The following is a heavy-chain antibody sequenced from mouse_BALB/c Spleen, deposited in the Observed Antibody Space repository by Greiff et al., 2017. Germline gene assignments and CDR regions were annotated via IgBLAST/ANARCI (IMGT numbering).Heavy chain of an antibody. CDR1: GFTFSSFG. V-gene: IGHV5-17*02. J-gene: IGHJ4*01. CDR2: ISSGSSTI. Sequence: EVQLVESGGGLVQPGGSRKLSCAASGFTFSSFGMHWVRQAPEKGLEWVAYISSGSSTIYYADTVKGRFTISRDNPKNTLFLQMTSLRSEDTAMYYCAREVRREYAMDYWGQGTSVTVSS. CDR3: AREVRREYAMDY. D-gene: IGHD2-14*01.